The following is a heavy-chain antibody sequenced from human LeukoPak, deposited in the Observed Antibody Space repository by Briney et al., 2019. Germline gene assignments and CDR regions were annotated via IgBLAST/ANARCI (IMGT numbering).Heavy chain of an antibody. Sequence: SETLSLTCTVSGGSISSGSYYWSWIRQPAGKGLEWIGRIYTSVSTNYNPSLKSRVTISVDTSKNQFSLKLSSVTAADTAVYYCARVGYDFWSGLEYGMDVWGQGTTVTVSS. J-gene: IGHJ6*02. D-gene: IGHD3-3*01. V-gene: IGHV4-61*02. CDR2: IYTSVST. CDR1: GGSISSGSYY. CDR3: ARVGYDFWSGLEYGMDV.